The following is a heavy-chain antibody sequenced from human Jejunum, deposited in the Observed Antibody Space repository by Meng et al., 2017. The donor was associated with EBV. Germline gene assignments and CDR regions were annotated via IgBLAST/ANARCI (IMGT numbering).Heavy chain of an antibody. V-gene: IGHV3-23*01. Sequence: EGQRLEFGGCLVHPGGSLRLSRAASGFTFSSYTMSWVRQAPGKGLEWVSTVSGSGGNTYYADSVKGRFTISRDISKNTLYLQMNSLTAEDTAIYYCAKLLKYWGQGALVTVSS. CDR1: GFTFSSYT. CDR2: VSGSGGNT. J-gene: IGHJ4*02. CDR3: AKLLKY.